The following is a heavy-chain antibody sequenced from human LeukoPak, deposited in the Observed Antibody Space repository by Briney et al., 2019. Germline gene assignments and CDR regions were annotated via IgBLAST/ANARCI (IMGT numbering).Heavy chain of an antibody. J-gene: IGHJ6*02. Sequence: GRSLRLSCAASGFTFDDFAMHWVRQVPGKGLEWVSGISWDGTTIAYTDSVKGRSTISRDNAKNSLYLQMNSLRPEDTALNYCAKEIIGSRPTYYYGLDVWGRGTTVTVSS. CDR3: AKEIIGSRPTYYYGLDV. CDR1: GFTFDDFA. CDR2: ISWDGTTI. V-gene: IGHV3-9*01. D-gene: IGHD6-13*01.